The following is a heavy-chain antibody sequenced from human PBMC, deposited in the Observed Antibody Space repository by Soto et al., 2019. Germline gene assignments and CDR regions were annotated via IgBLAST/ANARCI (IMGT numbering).Heavy chain of an antibody. D-gene: IGHD6-13*01. Sequence: RWSLRLSCSASGFTCSSYAMSWFRQAPGKGLEWVSAISGSGGSTYYADSVKGRFTISRDNSKNTLYLQMNSLRAEDTAVYYCAKDPASTPSSWYENAFDIWGQGTMVTVSS. CDR1: GFTCSSYA. CDR3: AKDPASTPSSWYENAFDI. CDR2: ISGSGGST. V-gene: IGHV3-23*01. J-gene: IGHJ3*02.